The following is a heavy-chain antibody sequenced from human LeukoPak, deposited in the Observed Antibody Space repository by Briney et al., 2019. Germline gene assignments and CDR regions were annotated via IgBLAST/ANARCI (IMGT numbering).Heavy chain of an antibody. D-gene: IGHD2-2*01. CDR2: ISYDGSNK. V-gene: IGHV3-30*14. CDR1: GFTSSSYA. J-gene: IGHJ1*01. Sequence: PGGSLRLSCAASGFTSSSYAMHWVRQAPGKGLEWVAVISYDGSNKYYADSVKGRFTISRDSSKNTLYLQMNSLRAEDTAVYYCASAREYCISTNCYEYFQHWGQGTLVAVSS. CDR3: ASAREYCISTNCYEYFQH.